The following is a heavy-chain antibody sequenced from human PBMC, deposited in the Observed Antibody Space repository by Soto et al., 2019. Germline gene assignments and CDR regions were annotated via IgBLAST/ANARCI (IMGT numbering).Heavy chain of an antibody. CDR1: GYTFTGYY. J-gene: IGHJ6*02. Sequence: QVQLVQSGAEVKKPGASVKVSCKASGYTFTGYYMHWVRQAPGQGLEWMGWINPNSGGTNYAQKFQGWVTMTRDTSISTDYLELSRMRSDDTAVYYCARDYYDSSGYKHYYYYYGMDVWVQGTTVTVSS. CDR2: INPNSGGT. D-gene: IGHD3-22*01. CDR3: ARDYYDSSGYKHYYYYYGMDV. V-gene: IGHV1-2*04.